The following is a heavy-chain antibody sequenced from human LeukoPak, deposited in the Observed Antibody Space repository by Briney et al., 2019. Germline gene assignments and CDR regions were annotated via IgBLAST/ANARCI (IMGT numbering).Heavy chain of an antibody. D-gene: IGHD3-9*01. CDR1: GFSLSTSGVG. CDR3: AHRKDRHFVRYFDWLFSRAGFDY. CDR2: IYWNDDK. Sequence: SGPTLVNPTQTLTLTCTFSGFSLSTSGVGVGWIRQPPGKALEWLALIYWNDDKRYSPSLKSRLTITKDTSKNQVVLTMTNMDPVDTATYYCAHRKDRHFVRYFDWLFSRAGFDYWGQGTLVTVSS. V-gene: IGHV2-5*01. J-gene: IGHJ4*02.